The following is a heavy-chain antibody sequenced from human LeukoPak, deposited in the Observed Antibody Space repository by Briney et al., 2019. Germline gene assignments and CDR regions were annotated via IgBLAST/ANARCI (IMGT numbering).Heavy chain of an antibody. CDR2: ISSSSGTI. CDR1: GFTFSSYS. D-gene: IGHD6-19*01. V-gene: IGHV3-48*04. CDR3: ARNLVAVKIFFDY. Sequence: GGSLRLSCAASGFTFSSYSMNWVRQAPGKGLEWVSYISSSSGTIYYADSVKGRFTISRDNAKNSLYLQMNSLRAEDTAVYYCARNLVAVKIFFDYGGKGTLVPVPS. J-gene: IGHJ4*02.